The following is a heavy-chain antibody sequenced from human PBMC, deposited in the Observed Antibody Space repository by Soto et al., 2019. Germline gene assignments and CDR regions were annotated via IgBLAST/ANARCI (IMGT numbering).Heavy chain of an antibody. D-gene: IGHD6-13*01. CDR3: AKDQGSSSWYDY. Sequence: GGSLRLSCAASGFTFDDYTMHWVRQAPGKGLEWVSLISWDGGSTYYADSVKGRFTISRDNSKNSLYLQMNSLRTEDTALYYCAKDQGSSSWYDYWGQGTLVTVS. V-gene: IGHV3-43*01. CDR1: GFTFDDYT. CDR2: ISWDGGST. J-gene: IGHJ4*02.